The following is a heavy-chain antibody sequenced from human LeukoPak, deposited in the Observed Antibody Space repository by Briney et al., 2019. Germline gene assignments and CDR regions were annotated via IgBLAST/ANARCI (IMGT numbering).Heavy chain of an antibody. CDR2: INSDGSST. D-gene: IGHD2-2*01. V-gene: IGHV3-74*01. J-gene: IGHJ4*02. Sequence: TGGSLRLSCAASGFTFSSYAMSWVRQAPGKGLEWVSRINSDGSSTSYADSVKGRFTISRDNAKNTLYLQMNSLRAEDTAVYYCARDNAPGHDYWGQGTLVTVSS. CDR3: ARDNAPGHDY. CDR1: GFTFSSYA.